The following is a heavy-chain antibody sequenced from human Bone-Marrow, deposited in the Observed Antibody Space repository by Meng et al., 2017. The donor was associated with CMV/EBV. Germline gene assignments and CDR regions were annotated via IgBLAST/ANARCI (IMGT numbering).Heavy chain of an antibody. V-gene: IGHV3-74*03. J-gene: IGHJ6*02. CDR1: GFTFSSYA. CDR2: INTAGTVT. Sequence: GESLKISCAASGFTFSSYAMHWVRQAPGKGLVWVSRINTAGTVTTYADSVRGRFTTSRDNAKKTLYIQMNSLRGEDTAVYYCVRDRAYDFDVWGPGTTVTVSS. CDR3: VRDRAYDFDV. D-gene: IGHD3-10*01.